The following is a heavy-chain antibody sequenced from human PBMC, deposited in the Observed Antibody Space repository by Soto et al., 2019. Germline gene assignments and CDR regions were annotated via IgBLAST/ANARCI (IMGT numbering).Heavy chain of an antibody. CDR3: ERMVVPAAFVGYCSYYGMDV. V-gene: IGHV1-18*01. J-gene: IGHJ6*02. CDR1: GYTFTSYG. D-gene: IGHD2-2*01. Sequence: GSSVKVSCKASGYTFTSYGISWVRQAPGQGLEWMGWISAYNGNTNYAQKLQGRVTMTTDTSTSTAYMELRSLRSDDTAVYYCERMVVPAAFVGYCSYYGMDVGGQGTTV. CDR2: ISAYNGNT.